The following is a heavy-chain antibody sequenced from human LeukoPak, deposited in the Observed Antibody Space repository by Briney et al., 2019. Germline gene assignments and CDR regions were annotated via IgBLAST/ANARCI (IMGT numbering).Heavy chain of an antibody. V-gene: IGHV5-51*01. Sequence: GESLKISCKGSGYNFNMYWIGWVRQMPGKGLEWMGIIYPGDSDTRYSPSFEGQVTISVDKSINTAYLQWSSLKASDTAMYYCARRGPHGDYERRNFDHWGQGALVTVSS. CDR1: GYNFNMYW. D-gene: IGHD4-17*01. CDR2: IYPGDSDT. CDR3: ARRGPHGDYERRNFDH. J-gene: IGHJ4*02.